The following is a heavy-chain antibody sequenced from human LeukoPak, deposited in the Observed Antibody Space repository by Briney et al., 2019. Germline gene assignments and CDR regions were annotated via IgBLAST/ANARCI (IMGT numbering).Heavy chain of an antibody. CDR2: IIPIFGTA. CDR3: ARGRPSRSWYEYFQH. V-gene: IGHV1-69*01. D-gene: IGHD6-13*01. J-gene: IGHJ1*01. Sequence: GSSVKVSCKASGGTFSSYAISWVRQAPGQGLEWMGGIIPIFGTANYAQKFQGRVTITADESTSTAYMELSSLRSEDTAVYYCARGRPSRSWYEYFQHWGQGTLVTVSS. CDR1: GGTFSSYA.